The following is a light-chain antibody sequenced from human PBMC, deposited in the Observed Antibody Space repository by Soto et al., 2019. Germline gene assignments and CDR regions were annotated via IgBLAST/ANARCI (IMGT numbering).Light chain of an antibody. J-gene: IGLJ2*01. Sequence: LTQPHSVSESPGKTVTISCTRSSGSIASNYVQWYQQRPGSAPTPVIYEDNERPSGVPDRFSGSIDSSSNSASLTISGLKTDDEADYYCQSYHSGNVVFGGGTKVTAL. CDR1: SGSIASNY. V-gene: IGLV6-57*04. CDR2: EDN. CDR3: QSYHSGNVV.